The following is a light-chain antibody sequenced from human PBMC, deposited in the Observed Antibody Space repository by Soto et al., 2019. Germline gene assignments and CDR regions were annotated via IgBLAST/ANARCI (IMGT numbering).Light chain of an antibody. CDR2: DAS. Sequence: EIVLTQSPATLSLSPGERATLSCRASQSVSSYLAWYQQKPGQAPRLLIYDASNRATGIPARLSGSGSGTDFTLTISSLEAEDFATYYCQQRSNWPPVTFGGGTKVEIK. V-gene: IGKV3-11*01. J-gene: IGKJ4*02. CDR1: QSVSSY. CDR3: QQRSNWPPVT.